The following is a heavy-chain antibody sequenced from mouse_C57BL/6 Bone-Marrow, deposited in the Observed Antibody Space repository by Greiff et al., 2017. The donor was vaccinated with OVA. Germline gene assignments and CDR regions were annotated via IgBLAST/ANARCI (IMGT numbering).Heavy chain of an antibody. Sequence: EVQLQQSGAELVKPGASVKLSCTASGFTFTDYYMHWVKQRTEQGLEWIGRIDPEDGETNYAPKFQGKDTITADTSSNTAYLKLSSLTSEDPAVDYYCRGYYNYYYYAMDYWGQGTSVTVSS. CDR1: GFTFTDYY. CDR3: CRGYYNYYYYAMDY. D-gene: IGHD2-12*01. CDR2: IDPEDGET. V-gene: IGHV14-2*01. J-gene: IGHJ4*01.